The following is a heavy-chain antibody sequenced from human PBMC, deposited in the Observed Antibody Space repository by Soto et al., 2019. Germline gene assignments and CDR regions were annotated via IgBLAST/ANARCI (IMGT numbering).Heavy chain of an antibody. CDR3: TTDPASDIGVVPAAIPLLIDY. CDR1: GFTFSNAW. D-gene: IGHD2-2*02. Sequence: GGSLRLSCAASGFTFSNAWMSWVRDAPGKGLEWVGRIKSKTDGGTTDYAPPVKGRFTISRDDSKNTLYLQMNSLKTEDTAMYYCTTDPASDIGVVPAAIPLLIDYWGQGTLVTVSS. V-gene: IGHV3-15*01. J-gene: IGHJ4*02. CDR2: IKSKTDGGTT.